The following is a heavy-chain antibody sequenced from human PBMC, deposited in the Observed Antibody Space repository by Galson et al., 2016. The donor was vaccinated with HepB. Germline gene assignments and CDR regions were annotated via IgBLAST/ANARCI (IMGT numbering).Heavy chain of an antibody. CDR3: ARYRRSPKVRPSTTTRGGLDV. CDR2: ITHSGGT. J-gene: IGHJ6*02. CDR1: GGSFTGYY. V-gene: IGHV4-34*10. D-gene: IGHD2/OR15-2a*01. Sequence: SETLSLTCAVYGGSFTGYYWNWIRQSPGRGLEWIGEITHSGGTNYNPSLNSRVAMSIDTVKSQFSLKLTSVTVADTAVYYCARYRRSPKVRPSTTTRGGLDVWGQGTTVTVS.